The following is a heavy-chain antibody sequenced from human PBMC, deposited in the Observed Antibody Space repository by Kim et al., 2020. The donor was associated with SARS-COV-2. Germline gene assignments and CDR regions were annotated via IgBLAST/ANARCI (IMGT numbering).Heavy chain of an antibody. J-gene: IGHJ2*01. Sequence: SETLSLTCTVSGGSISSGGYYWSWIRQHPGKGLEWIGYIYYSGSTYYNPSLKSRVTISVDTSKNQFSLKLSSVTAADTAVYYCARDKDGQQLEDWYFDLWGRGTLVTVSS. CDR2: IYYSGST. D-gene: IGHD6-13*01. CDR1: GGSISSGGYY. V-gene: IGHV4-31*03. CDR3: ARDKDGQQLEDWYFDL.